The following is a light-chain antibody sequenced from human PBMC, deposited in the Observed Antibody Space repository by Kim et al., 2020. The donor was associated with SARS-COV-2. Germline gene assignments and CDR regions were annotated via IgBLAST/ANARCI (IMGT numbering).Light chain of an antibody. J-gene: IGLJ2*01. CDR2: DSN. CDR1: TSNIGSNY. Sequence: ELTQPPSASGTPGQRVTISCSGSTSNIGSNYVYWYQQFPGTAPKFLIYDSNQRPSGVPDRFSGSKSGTSASLAISGLRSEDEADYYCAAWDDSLIGPVFGGGTQLTVL. V-gene: IGLV1-47*01. CDR3: AAWDDSLIGPV.